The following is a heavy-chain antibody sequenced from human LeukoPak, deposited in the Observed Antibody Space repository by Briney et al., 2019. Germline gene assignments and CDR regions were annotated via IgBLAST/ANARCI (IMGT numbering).Heavy chain of an antibody. CDR1: GGSFSGYY. CDR2: INHSGST. D-gene: IGHD3-3*01. Sequence: PSETLSLTCAVYGGSFSGYYWSWIRQPPGKGLEWIGEINHSGSTNYNPSLKSRVTISVDTSKNQFSLKLSSVTAADTALYYCARHDSDSITPRGWFDPWGQGTLVTVSS. V-gene: IGHV4-34*01. J-gene: IGHJ5*02. CDR3: ARHDSDSITPRGWFDP.